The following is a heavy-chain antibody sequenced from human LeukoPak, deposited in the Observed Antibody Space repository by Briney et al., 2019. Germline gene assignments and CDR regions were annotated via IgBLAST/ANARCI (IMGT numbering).Heavy chain of an antibody. CDR2: VHSSGDI. CDR1: GVSITSGSYY. CDR3: ARGASPKGAVFFDY. D-gene: IGHD3-16*01. V-gene: IGHV4-61*02. Sequence: SETLSLTCSVSGVSITSGSYYWGWIRQSAGKGLEWIGRVHSSGDIYHNAAFRSRAAVSGDASKSQFSLQLNSVTAADTAVYYCARGASPKGAVFFDYWGQGALITVSS. J-gene: IGHJ4*02.